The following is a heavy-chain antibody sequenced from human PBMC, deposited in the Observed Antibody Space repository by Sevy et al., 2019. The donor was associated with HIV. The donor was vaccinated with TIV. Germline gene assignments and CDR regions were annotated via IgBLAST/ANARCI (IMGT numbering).Heavy chain of an antibody. Sequence: SETLSLTCTVSGGSISSGGYYWSWIRQHPGKGLEWIGYIYYSGSTYYNPSLKSRVTISVDTSKNQFSLKLSSVTAADTAVYYCARDGSTAAFYGMDVWGQGTTVTVSS. V-gene: IGHV4-31*03. J-gene: IGHJ6*02. CDR3: ARDGSTAAFYGMDV. CDR1: GGSISSGGYY. CDR2: IYYSGST. D-gene: IGHD6-25*01.